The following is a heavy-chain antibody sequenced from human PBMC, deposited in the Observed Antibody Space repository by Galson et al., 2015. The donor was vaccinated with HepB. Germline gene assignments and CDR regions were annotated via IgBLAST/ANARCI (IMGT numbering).Heavy chain of an antibody. CDR1: GYTFTSYG. V-gene: IGHV1-18*04. J-gene: IGHJ5*02. Sequence: SCKASGYTFTSYGISWVRQAPGQGLEWMGWISAYNGNTNYAQKLQGRVTMTTDTSTSTAYMELRSLRSDDTAVYYCARVTYYYGSGSYYRGLDPWGQGTLVTVSS. CDR2: ISAYNGNT. D-gene: IGHD3-10*01. CDR3: ARVTYYYGSGSYYRGLDP.